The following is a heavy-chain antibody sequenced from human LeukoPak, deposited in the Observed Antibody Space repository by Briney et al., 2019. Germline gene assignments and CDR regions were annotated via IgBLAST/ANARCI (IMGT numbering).Heavy chain of an antibody. CDR3: ARERGFAVTTSYYYYGMDV. V-gene: IGHV4-39*07. CDR2: IYYSGST. CDR1: GGSISSSSYY. D-gene: IGHD4-17*01. J-gene: IGHJ6*02. Sequence: PSETLSLTCTVSGGSISSSSYYWGWIRQPPGKGLEWIGSIYYSGSTYYNPSLKSRVTISVDTSKNQFSLKLSSVTAADTAVYYCARERGFAVTTSYYYYGMDVWGQGTTVTVSS.